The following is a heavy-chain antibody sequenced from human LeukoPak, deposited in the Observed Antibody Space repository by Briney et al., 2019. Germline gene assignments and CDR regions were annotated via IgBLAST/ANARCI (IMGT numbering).Heavy chain of an antibody. CDR2: MNANTGNT. V-gene: IGHV1-8*01. Sequence: ASVRVSCKASGYSFTSNDINWVRQATGQGLEWIGWMNANTGNTGYAQKFQGRVTITRNTSTSTVYMELSSLRSEDTAVYYCARVVEGYNYGLDYYYYYMDVWGKGTTVTVSS. CDR3: ARVVEGYNYGLDYYYYYMDV. D-gene: IGHD5-18*01. CDR1: GYSFTSND. J-gene: IGHJ6*03.